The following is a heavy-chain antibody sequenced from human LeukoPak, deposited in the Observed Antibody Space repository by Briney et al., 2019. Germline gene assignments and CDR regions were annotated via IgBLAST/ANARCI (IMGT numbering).Heavy chain of an antibody. D-gene: IGHD4-17*01. CDR3: AATDLGDY. CDR2: INAGNGNT. CDR1: GYTFTSYA. Sequence: ASVKVSCKASGYTFTSYAMHWVRQAPGRRPEWMGWINAGNGNTKYFQKFQGRVTFTRDTSASTAYMELSSLRSEDTAVYYCAATDLGDYWGQGTLVTVSS. J-gene: IGHJ4*02. V-gene: IGHV1-3*01.